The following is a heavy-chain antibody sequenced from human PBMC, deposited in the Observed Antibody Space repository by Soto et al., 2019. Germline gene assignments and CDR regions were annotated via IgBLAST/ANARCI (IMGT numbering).Heavy chain of an antibody. V-gene: IGHV4-34*01. Sequence: PAGTLSLTCHVYGGSLRSYDWNWIRQPPGKGLEWIGEINHTGGTDYNPSLKSRGTMSVDTSKNQFSLRLSSVTAADTAIYYCATRITVFGLLIPPFDPWGQGTQVTVSS. CDR1: GGSLRSYD. CDR3: ATRITVFGLLIPPFDP. CDR2: INHTGGT. D-gene: IGHD3-3*01. J-gene: IGHJ5*02.